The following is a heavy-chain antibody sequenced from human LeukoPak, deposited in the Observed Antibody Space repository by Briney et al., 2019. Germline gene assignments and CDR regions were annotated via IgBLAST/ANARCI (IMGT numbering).Heavy chain of an antibody. J-gene: IGHJ4*02. CDR1: GFTFSSYS. V-gene: IGHV3-48*01. CDR2: ISSRSDEI. Sequence: GGSLRLSCAASGFTFSSYSMNWVRQAPGKGLEWVSYISSRSDEIFYADSVKGRFTIPRDNAKNSLFLQMNSLRAEDTAVYYCATTIAVAGFDYWGQGTLVTVSS. D-gene: IGHD6-19*01. CDR3: ATTIAVAGFDY.